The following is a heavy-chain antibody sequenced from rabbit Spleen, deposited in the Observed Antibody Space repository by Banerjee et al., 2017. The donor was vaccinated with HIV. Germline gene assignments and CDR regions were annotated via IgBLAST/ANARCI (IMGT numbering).Heavy chain of an antibody. J-gene: IGHJ3*01. CDR1: GFSFSSNYY. Sequence: QSLEESGGDLVKPEGSLTLTCTASGFSFSSNYYMCWVRQAPGKGLECIACIYGGDGSTYYASWAKGRFTISKTSSTTVTLQMTSLTAADTATYFCAREDVGGSISLWGQGTLVTVS. D-gene: IGHD1-1*01. CDR3: AREDVGGSISL. CDR2: IYGGDGST. V-gene: IGHV1S40*01.